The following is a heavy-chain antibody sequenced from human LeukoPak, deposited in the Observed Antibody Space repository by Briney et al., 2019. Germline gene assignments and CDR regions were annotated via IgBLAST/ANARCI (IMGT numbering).Heavy chain of an antibody. V-gene: IGHV3-30*14. Sequence: PGGSLRLSCAASGFTFSSYAMYWVRQAPGKGLEWVAVISYDGSNKYYADSVKGRFTISRDNSKNTLYLQMNSLRAEDTAVYYCARDAIHHYPGYWGQGTLVTVSS. CDR2: ISYDGSNK. J-gene: IGHJ4*02. CDR1: GFTFSSYA. D-gene: IGHD5-18*01. CDR3: ARDAIHHYPGY.